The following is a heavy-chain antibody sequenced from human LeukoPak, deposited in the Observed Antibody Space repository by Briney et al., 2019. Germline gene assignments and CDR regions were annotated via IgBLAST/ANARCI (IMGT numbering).Heavy chain of an antibody. CDR1: GFTFSSYA. CDR3: AKEAKPPGNYYDSSGYYYDY. V-gene: IGHV3-23*01. Sequence: PGGSLRLSCAASGFTFSSYAMSWVRQAPGKGLEWVSAISGSGGSTYYADSVKGRFTISRDNSKNTLYLQMNSLRAEDTAVYYCAKEAKPPGNYYDSSGYYYDYWGQETLVTVSS. CDR2: ISGSGGST. J-gene: IGHJ4*02. D-gene: IGHD3-22*01.